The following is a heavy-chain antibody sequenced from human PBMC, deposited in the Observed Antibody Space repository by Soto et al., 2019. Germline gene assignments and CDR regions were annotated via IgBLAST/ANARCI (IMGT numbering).Heavy chain of an antibody. CDR2: INAGYGNT. J-gene: IGHJ4*02. Sequence: ASVKVSCKASGYTFSSYAMHWVSQAPGKRLELMGWINAGYGNTKSSQKFQDRVTISRDTSASTAYMELTSLRSEDTAVYYCARDTGDGTFDFWGQGTLVTVSS. CDR3: ARDTGDGTFDF. D-gene: IGHD7-27*01. CDR1: GYTFSSYA. V-gene: IGHV1-3*01.